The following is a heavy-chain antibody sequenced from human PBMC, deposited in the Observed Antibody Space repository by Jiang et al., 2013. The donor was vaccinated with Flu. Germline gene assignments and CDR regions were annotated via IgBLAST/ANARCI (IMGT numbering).Heavy chain of an antibody. Sequence: GAEVKKPGESLKISCKGSGYSFTSYWIGWVRQMPGKGLEWMGIIYPGDSDTRYSPSFQGQVTISADKSISTAYLQWSSLKASDTAMYYCAKAIFAYNWSDESGAFDIWGQGTMVTVSS. CDR1: GYSFTSYW. D-gene: IGHD1-20*01. V-gene: IGHV5-51*01. CDR3: AKAIFAYNWSDESGAFDI. J-gene: IGHJ3*02. CDR2: IYPGDSDT.